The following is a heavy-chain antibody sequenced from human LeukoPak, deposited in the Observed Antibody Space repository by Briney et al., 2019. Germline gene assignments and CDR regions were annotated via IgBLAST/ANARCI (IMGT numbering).Heavy chain of an antibody. CDR1: GASISRSFSYY. J-gene: IGHJ3*02. CDR3: ARHGNIVVEPVASKAFDI. V-gene: IGHV4-39*01. D-gene: IGHD2-2*01. CDR2: FYYSGDT. Sequence: SETLSLICTVSGASISRSFSYYWGWLRQPPGRGLEWICRFYYSGDTYYNPSLQSLITIFEDTSKRQFALWLSSVTAADSAVYYCARHGNIVVEPVASKAFDIWGQGTMVTVPS.